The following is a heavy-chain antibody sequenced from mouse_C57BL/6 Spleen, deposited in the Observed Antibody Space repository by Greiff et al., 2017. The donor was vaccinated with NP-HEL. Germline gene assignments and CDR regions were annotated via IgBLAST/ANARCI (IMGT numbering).Heavy chain of an antibody. CDR3: ARGNNWEGGMDAMDY. D-gene: IGHD4-1*02. CDR2: INPNNGGT. J-gene: IGHJ4*01. CDR1: GYTFTDYH. V-gene: IGHV1-18*01. Sequence: EVQLQQSGPELVKPGASVKIPCKASGYTFTDYHMDWVKQSHGKSLEWIGDINPNNGGTIYNQKFKGKATLTVDKSSSTAYMELRSLTSEDTAVYYCARGNNWEGGMDAMDYWGQGTSVTVSS.